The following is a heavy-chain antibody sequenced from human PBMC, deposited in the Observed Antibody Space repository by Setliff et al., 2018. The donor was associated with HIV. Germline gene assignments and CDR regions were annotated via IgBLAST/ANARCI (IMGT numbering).Heavy chain of an antibody. D-gene: IGHD3-16*01. Sequence: PSETLSLTCSVSGDSISSSSYYWGWIRQPPGKGLEWIGSIYYSGSTYYNPSLKSRVTTSVDTSKNQFSLKLSSVTATDTAVYYCARQWGERVMDVWGNGTTVTVS. J-gene: IGHJ6*03. V-gene: IGHV4-39*01. CDR2: IYYSGST. CDR1: GDSISSSSYY. CDR3: ARQWGERVMDV.